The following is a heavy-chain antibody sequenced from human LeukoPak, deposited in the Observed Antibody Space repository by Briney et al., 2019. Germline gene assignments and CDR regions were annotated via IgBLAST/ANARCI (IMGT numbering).Heavy chain of an antibody. CDR2: ISYDGSNK. D-gene: IGHD3-22*01. CDR3: AEQTYYYDSSGYPYYFDY. Sequence: GGSLRLSCAASGFTFSSYGMHWVRQAPGKGLEWVAVISYDGSNKYYADSVKGRFTISRDNSKSTLYLQMNSLRAEDTAVYYCAEQTYYYDSSGYPYYFDYWGQGTLVTVSS. CDR1: GFTFSSYG. J-gene: IGHJ4*02. V-gene: IGHV3-30*18.